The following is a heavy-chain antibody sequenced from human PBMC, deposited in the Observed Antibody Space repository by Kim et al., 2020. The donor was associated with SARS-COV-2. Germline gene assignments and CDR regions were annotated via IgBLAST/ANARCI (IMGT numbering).Heavy chain of an antibody. CDR2: IWYDGSNK. Sequence: GGSLRLSCAASGFTFSSYGMHWVRQAPGKGLEWVAVIWYDGSNKYYADSVKGRFTISRDNSKNTLYLQMNSLRAEDTAVYYCAKDSTMVRGDRDYGMDVWGQGTTVTVSS. CDR3: AKDSTMVRGDRDYGMDV. CDR1: GFTFSSYG. D-gene: IGHD3-10*01. J-gene: IGHJ6*02. V-gene: IGHV3-33*06.